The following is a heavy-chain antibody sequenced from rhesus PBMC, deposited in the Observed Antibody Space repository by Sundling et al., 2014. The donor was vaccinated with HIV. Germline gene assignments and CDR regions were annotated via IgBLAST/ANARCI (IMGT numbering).Heavy chain of an antibody. CDR2: MTGSSGST. CDR1: SGSFSGYF. CDR3: ATEYSLSGLDS. V-gene: IGHV4-165*01. Sequence: QVHLQESGPGLVKPSETLSLTCAVSSGSFSGYFWGWIRQPPGKGLEWIGYMTGSSGSTDYNPSLRSRVTISRDTSKNQFSLKLTSVTAADTAVYFCATEYSLSGLDSWGQGIVVTVSS. J-gene: IGHJ6*01. D-gene: IGHD4-23*01.